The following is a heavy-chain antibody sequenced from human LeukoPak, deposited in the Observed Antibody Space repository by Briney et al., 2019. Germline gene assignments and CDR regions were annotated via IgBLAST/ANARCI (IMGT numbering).Heavy chain of an antibody. Sequence: PSETLSLTCTVSVGSISSYYWSWIRQPPGKGLEWIGYIYYSGSTNYNPSLKSRVTISVDTSKTQFSLKLSSVTAADTAVYYCARELYSGSFLLDPWGQGTLVTVSS. V-gene: IGHV4-59*01. CDR3: ARELYSGSFLLDP. J-gene: IGHJ5*02. CDR2: IYYSGST. CDR1: VGSISSYY. D-gene: IGHD1-26*01.